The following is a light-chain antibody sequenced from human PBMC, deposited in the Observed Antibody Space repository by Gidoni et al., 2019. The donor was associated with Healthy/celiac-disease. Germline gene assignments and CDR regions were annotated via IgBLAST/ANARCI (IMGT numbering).Light chain of an antibody. CDR1: RSGVGSYNL. J-gene: IGLJ2*01. CDR2: EGS. Sequence: GTRSGVGSYNLVSWYQQHPGKAPKLMIYEGSKRPSGVSNRFSGSKSGNTASLTISGLQAEDEADYYCCSYAGSSTFVVFGGGTKLTVL. CDR3: CSYAGSSTFVV. V-gene: IGLV2-23*03.